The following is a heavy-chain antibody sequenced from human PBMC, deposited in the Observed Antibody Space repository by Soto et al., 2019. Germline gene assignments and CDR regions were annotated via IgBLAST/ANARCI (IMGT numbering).Heavy chain of an antibody. Sequence: GGALRLSCAARGFNLSPFWRHMVRQAPGKGLVWVSRINSDGSSTSYADSVKGRFTISRDNAKNTLYLQMNSLRAEDTAVYYCARETNWGPDYWGQGTLVTVSS. CDR3: ARETNWGPDY. D-gene: IGHD7-27*01. J-gene: IGHJ4*02. CDR2: INSDGSST. V-gene: IGHV3-74*01. CDR1: GFNLSPFW.